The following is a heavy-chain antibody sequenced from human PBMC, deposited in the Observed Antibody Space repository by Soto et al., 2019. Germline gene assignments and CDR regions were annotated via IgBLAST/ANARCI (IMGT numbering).Heavy chain of an antibody. CDR2: IIPILGIA. CDR3: ARDGSYYDSSGLAAFDI. CDR1: GGTFSSYT. V-gene: IGHV1-69*04. D-gene: IGHD3-22*01. Sequence: KVSCKASGGTFSSYTISWVRQSPVQGLEWMGRIIPILGIANYAQKFQGRVTITADKSTSTAYMELSSLRSEDTAVYYCARDGSYYDSSGLAAFDIWGQGTMVTVSS. J-gene: IGHJ3*02.